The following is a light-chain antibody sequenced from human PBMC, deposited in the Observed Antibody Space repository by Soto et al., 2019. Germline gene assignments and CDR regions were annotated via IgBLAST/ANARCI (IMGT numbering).Light chain of an antibody. J-gene: IGKJ1*01. Sequence: IVMTHSPATLSVSPWERATLSCRASQSVSSNLAWYQQKPGQAPRLLIYGASTRATGIPARFSGSGSGTEFTLTISSLQSEDFAVYYCQQYGSSPQKFGQGTKGDIK. CDR2: GAS. CDR1: QSVSSN. CDR3: QQYGSSPQK. V-gene: IGKV3-15*01.